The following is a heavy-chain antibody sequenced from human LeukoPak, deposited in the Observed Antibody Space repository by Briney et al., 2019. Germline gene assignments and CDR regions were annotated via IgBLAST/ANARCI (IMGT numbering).Heavy chain of an antibody. D-gene: IGHD3-10*01. Sequence: PSETLSLTCALYGGSFSSYSWSWTWIRQTPEKGMEWIGEIIEKGNANYNPSLKSRVTIDLDTSKNQFSLKLTSMTAADTAMYYCARGYYPPRWYFDLWGRSTLVTVSS. CDR1: GGSFSSYS. CDR2: IIEKGNA. CDR3: ARGYYPPRWYFDL. J-gene: IGHJ2*01. V-gene: IGHV4-34*01.